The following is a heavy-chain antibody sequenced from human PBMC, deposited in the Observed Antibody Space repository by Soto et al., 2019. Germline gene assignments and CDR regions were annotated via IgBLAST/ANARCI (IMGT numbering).Heavy chain of an antibody. V-gene: IGHV4-34*01. J-gene: IGHJ2*01. CDR3: ARRGDDYGDLNWYFYL. D-gene: IGHD4-17*01. CDR1: GGSFSGYY. CDR2: INHSGST. Sequence: QVQLQQWGAGLLQPSETLSLTCAVYGGSFSGYYWSWIRQPPGKGLEWIGEINHSGSTNYNPSLKSRVTISVDTSKNQFSLKLSSVTAADASVYYCARRGDDYGDLNWYFYLWGRGTLVTVSS.